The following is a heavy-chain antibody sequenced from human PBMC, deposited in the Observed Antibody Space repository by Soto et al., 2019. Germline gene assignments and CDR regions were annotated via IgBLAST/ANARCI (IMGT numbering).Heavy chain of an antibody. Sequence: SQTLSLTCAISGDSVSSNSAAWNWIRQSPSRGLEWLGRTYYRSKWYNDYAVSVKSRITINPDTSKNQFSLQLNSVTPEDTAVYYCARDWFESGSGSYYGNYYFDYWGQGTLVTVSS. CDR3: ARDWFESGSGSYYGNYYFDY. V-gene: IGHV6-1*01. D-gene: IGHD1-26*01. CDR1: GDSVSSNSAA. J-gene: IGHJ4*02. CDR2: TYYRSKWYN.